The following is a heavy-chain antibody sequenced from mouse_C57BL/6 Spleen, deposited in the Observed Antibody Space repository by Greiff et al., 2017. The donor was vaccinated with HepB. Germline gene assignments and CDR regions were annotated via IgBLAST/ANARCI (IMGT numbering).Heavy chain of an antibody. CDR3: ARGVLRYYFDY. D-gene: IGHD1-1*01. Sequence: QVQLKQPGAELVRPGSSVKLSCKASGYTFTSYWMDWVKQRPGQGLEWIGNIYPSDSETHYNQKFKDKATLTVDKSSSTAYMQLSSLTSEDSAVYYCARGVLRYYFDYWGQGTTLTVSS. J-gene: IGHJ2*01. CDR1: GYTFTSYW. CDR2: IYPSDSET. V-gene: IGHV1-61*01.